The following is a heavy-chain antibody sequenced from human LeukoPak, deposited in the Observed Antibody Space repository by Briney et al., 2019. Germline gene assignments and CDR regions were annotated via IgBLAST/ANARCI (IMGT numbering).Heavy chain of an antibody. CDR3: AAIPLKCSGGSCYDFDY. Sequence: SVKVPCKASGFTFTSSAMQWVRQARGQRLEWIGWIVVGSGNTNYAQKFQERVTITRDMSTSTAYMELSSLRSEDTAVYYCAAIPLKCSGGSCYDFDYWGQGTLVTVSS. D-gene: IGHD2-15*01. CDR1: GFTFTSSA. J-gene: IGHJ4*02. V-gene: IGHV1-58*02. CDR2: IVVGSGNT.